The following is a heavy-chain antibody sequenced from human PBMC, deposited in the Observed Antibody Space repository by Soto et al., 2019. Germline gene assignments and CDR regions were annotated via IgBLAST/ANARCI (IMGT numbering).Heavy chain of an antibody. CDR2: IYYSGST. CDR1: GGSVSSGSYY. CDR3: ARGNDFWSGYYYFDY. D-gene: IGHD3-3*01. J-gene: IGHJ4*02. Sequence: SETLSLTCTVSGGSVSSGSYYWSWIRQPPGKGLEWIGYIYYSGSTNFHPSLKSRVAISVDTSKNQFFLKLSSVTAADTAVYYCARGNDFWSGYYYFDYWGQGTLVTVSS. V-gene: IGHV4-61*01.